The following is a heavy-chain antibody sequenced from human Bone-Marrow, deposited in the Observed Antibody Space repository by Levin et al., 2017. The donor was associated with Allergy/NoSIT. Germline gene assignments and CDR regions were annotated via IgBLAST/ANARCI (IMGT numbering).Heavy chain of an antibody. J-gene: IGHJ4*02. CDR1: GFTFSSYE. Sequence: GESLKISCAASGFTFSSYEMNWVRQAPGKGLEWVSYISSSASTIYYADSVKGRITISRDNSKNTLYLQVDNLRVDDTAVYFCARDLDTSELFDSWGQGTLVTVAS. D-gene: IGHD3-22*01. V-gene: IGHV3-48*03. CDR2: ISSSASTI. CDR3: ARDLDTSELFDS.